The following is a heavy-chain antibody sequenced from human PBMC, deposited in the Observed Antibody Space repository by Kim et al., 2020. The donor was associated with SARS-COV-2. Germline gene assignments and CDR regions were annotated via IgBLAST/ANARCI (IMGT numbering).Heavy chain of an antibody. CDR1: GFTFSDYY. CDR3: ARASPFYDSSGYRSYYYYGMDV. CDR2: ISSSGSTI. Sequence: GGSLRLSCAASGFTFSDYYMSWIRQAPGKGLEWVSYISSSGSTIYYADSVKGRFTISRDNAKNSLYLQMNSLRAEDTAVYYCARASPFYDSSGYRSYYYYGMDVWGQGTTVTVSS. V-gene: IGHV3-11*01. D-gene: IGHD3-22*01. J-gene: IGHJ6*02.